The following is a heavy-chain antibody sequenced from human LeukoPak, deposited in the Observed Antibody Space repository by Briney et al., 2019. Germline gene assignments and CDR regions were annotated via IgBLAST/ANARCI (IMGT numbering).Heavy chain of an antibody. D-gene: IGHD3-10*01. CDR1: GFTFSSYS. CDR2: ISSSSSTI. V-gene: IGHV3-48*04. CDR3: AKDQGSMVRGGVSAFDI. J-gene: IGHJ3*02. Sequence: GGSLRLSCAASGFTFSSYSMNWVRQAPGKGLEWVSYISSSSSTIYYADSVKGRFTISRDNAKNSLYLQMNSLRAEDTAVYYCAKDQGSMVRGGVSAFDIWGQGTMVTVSP.